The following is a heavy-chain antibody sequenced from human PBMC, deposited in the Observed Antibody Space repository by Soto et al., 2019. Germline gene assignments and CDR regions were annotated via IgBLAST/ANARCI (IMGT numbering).Heavy chain of an antibody. V-gene: IGHV3-48*02. CDR3: ARVPRSEAGAMAPNYYDGLDA. CDR1: GFTLSYYS. J-gene: IGHJ6*02. Sequence: EVQLVESGGGLVQPGGSLRLSCAASGFTLSYYSMIWVRQAPGKGLEWISYISSSGGTAFYTDSVKGRFAMSRDKAKNSVDLQMSSLRDDDTAVYYCARVPRSEAGAMAPNYYDGLDAWGQGTTVTVSS. D-gene: IGHD1-26*01. CDR2: ISSSGGTA.